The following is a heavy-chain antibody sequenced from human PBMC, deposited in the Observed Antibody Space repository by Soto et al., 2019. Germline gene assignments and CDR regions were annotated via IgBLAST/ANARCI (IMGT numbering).Heavy chain of an antibody. CDR1: GFSLSTSGVG. V-gene: IGHV2-5*02. CDR3: AHMRDHIAAAGTENWFDP. J-gene: IGHJ5*02. D-gene: IGHD6-13*01. Sequence: QITLKESGPTLVKPTQTLTLTCTFSGFSLSTSGVGVGWIRQPPGKALEWLALIYWDDDKRYSPSLKSRLTITKDTSKNQVVLTMTNMDPVDTATYYCAHMRDHIAAAGTENWFDPWGQGTLVTVSS. CDR2: IYWDDDK.